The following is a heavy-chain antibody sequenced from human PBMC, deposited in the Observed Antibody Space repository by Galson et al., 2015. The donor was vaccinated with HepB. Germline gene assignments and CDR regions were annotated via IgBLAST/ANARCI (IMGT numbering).Heavy chain of an antibody. Sequence: SLRLSCAASGFTFSSYAMHWVRQAPGKGLEWVAVISYDGSNKYYADSVKGRFTISRDNSKNTLYLQMNSLRAEDTAVYYCARDSYYYDSSGTEYFQHWGQGTLVTVSS. V-gene: IGHV3-30*04. CDR3: ARDSYYYDSSGTEYFQH. J-gene: IGHJ1*01. CDR2: ISYDGSNK. D-gene: IGHD3-22*01. CDR1: GFTFSSYA.